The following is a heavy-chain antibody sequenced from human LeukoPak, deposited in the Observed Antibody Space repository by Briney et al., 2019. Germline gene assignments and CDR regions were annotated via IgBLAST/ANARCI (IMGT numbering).Heavy chain of an antibody. CDR1: GYTFTGYY. CDR2: INPNSGGT. Sequence: ASVNVSCKASGYTFTGYYMHWVRQAPGQGLEWMGWINPNSGGTNYAQKFQGRVTMTRDTSISTAYMELSRLRSDDTAVYYCARGTSRLTGTLMGYWGQGTLVTVSS. J-gene: IGHJ4*02. CDR3: ARGTSRLTGTLMGY. D-gene: IGHD2-2*01. V-gene: IGHV1-2*02.